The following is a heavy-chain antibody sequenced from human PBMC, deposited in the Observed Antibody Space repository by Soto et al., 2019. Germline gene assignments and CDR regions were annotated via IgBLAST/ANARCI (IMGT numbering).Heavy chain of an antibody. Sequence: SETLSLTCAVYPGSFSGYYWRWIRQPPGKGLEWIGEINHSGITNYNPSLNSRVTISVDTSENQFFLKLLSVTAADTAAYSCATVREQYFRNGHDPWGHGTRVTVSS. CDR3: ATVREQYFRNGHDP. V-gene: IGHV4-34*01. CDR1: PGSFSGYY. CDR2: INHSGIT. D-gene: IGHD6-19*01. J-gene: IGHJ5*02.